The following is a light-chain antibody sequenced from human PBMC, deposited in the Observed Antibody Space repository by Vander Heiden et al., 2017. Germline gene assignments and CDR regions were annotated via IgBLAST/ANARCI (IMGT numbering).Light chain of an antibody. CDR3: QQYYSTPLT. Sequence: DIVMITSPDSLAVSLGERATINCKSSQSVFYSSNNKNYLAWYQQKPGQPPKLLIYWASTRESVVPDRFSGSGSGTDFTLSISSLQAEDVAVYYCQQYYSTPLTFGGGTKVEIK. CDR1: QSVFYSSNNKNY. V-gene: IGKV4-1*01. CDR2: WAS. J-gene: IGKJ4*02.